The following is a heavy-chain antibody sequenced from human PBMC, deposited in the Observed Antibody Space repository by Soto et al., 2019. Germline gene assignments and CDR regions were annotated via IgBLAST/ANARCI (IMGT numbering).Heavy chain of an antibody. V-gene: IGHV3-23*01. J-gene: IGHJ3*02. CDR3: AKELAGVVIMAAFDI. D-gene: IGHD3-3*01. Sequence: GGSLRLSCAASGFTFSIYAMSWVRQAPGTGLEWVSAISGSGGSTYYADSVKVRFTISRDNSKNTLYLQMNSLRAEDTAVYYCAKELAGVVIMAAFDIWGQGTMVTVSS. CDR1: GFTFSIYA. CDR2: ISGSGGST.